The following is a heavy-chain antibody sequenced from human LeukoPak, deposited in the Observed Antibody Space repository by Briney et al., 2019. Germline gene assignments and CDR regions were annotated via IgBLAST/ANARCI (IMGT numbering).Heavy chain of an antibody. CDR1: GYTFTSYI. J-gene: IGHJ4*02. CDR2: INPGSGST. Sequence: ASVTVSCKASGYTFTSYIIHWVRQAPGQGLEWMGLINPGSGSTSYTKKFRDRVTMTRDKSTSTVNMELSSPRSEDTAVYYCVRDLGYYDSSGYPTHFDYWGQGTLVTVSS. D-gene: IGHD3-22*01. V-gene: IGHV1-46*01. CDR3: VRDLGYYDSSGYPTHFDY.